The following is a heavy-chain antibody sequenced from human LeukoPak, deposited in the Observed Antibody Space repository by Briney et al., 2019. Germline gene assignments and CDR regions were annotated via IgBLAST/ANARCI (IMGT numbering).Heavy chain of an antibody. D-gene: IGHD2-15*01. CDR2: IRPDGSEE. Sequence: TGGSLRLSCAASGFTFSSHWMSWVRQAPGKGLEWVASIRPDGSEEYYMDSVKGRFTISRDNAKNSLYLRMNSLRAEDTAVYYCAREDIVVVVAAAYYYYGMDVWGQGTTVTVSS. V-gene: IGHV3-7*01. CDR3: AREDIVVVVAAAYYYYGMDV. CDR1: GFTFSSHW. J-gene: IGHJ6*02.